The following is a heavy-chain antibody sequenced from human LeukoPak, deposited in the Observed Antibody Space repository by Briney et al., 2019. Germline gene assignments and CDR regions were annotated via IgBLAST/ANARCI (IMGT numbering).Heavy chain of an antibody. Sequence: SETLSLTCTVSGGSISSYYWSWIRQPPGKGLEWIGDIYYTGSANYNPSLKSRVTISVDTSKNQFSLKLSSVTAADTAVYYCARQGHSDAFDIWGQGTMVTVSS. J-gene: IGHJ3*02. V-gene: IGHV4-59*08. CDR1: GGSISSYY. CDR3: ARQGHSDAFDI. CDR2: IYYTGSA.